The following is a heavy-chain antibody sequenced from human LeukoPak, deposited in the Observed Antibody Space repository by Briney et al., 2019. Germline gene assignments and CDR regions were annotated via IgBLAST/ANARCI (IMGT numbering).Heavy chain of an antibody. Sequence: SETLSLPCIVSVYSITTSYSWGWIGQPPGKGLEWIGSIYHSGNTYYNPSLKSRVTISVDTSKNQFSLKLNSVTAADTAVYYCARAGYGDSDFDYWGQGTLVTVSS. J-gene: IGHJ4*02. CDR1: VYSITTSYS. CDR2: IYHSGNT. V-gene: IGHV4-38-2*02. D-gene: IGHD4-17*01. CDR3: ARAGYGDSDFDY.